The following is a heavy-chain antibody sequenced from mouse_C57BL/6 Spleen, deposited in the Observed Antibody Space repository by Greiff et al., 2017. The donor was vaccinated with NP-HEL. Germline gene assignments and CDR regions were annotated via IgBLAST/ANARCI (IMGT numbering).Heavy chain of an antibody. CDR2: FYPGSGSI. V-gene: IGHV1-62-2*01. CDR1: GYTFTEYT. D-gene: IGHD1-1*01. CDR3: ARHGQYYGSSYRVLYYFDY. Sequence: VQLQESGAELVKPGASVKLSCKASGYTFTEYTIHWVKQRSGQGLEWIGWFYPGSGSIKYNEKFKDKATLTADKSSSTVYMELSRLTSEDSAVYFCARHGQYYGSSYRVLYYFDYWGQGTTLTVSS. J-gene: IGHJ2*01.